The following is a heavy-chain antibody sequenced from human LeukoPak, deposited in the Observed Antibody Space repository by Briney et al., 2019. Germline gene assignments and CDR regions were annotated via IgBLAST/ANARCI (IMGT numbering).Heavy chain of an antibody. CDR1: GDSISSSNYY. CDR3: ARRGASHYYGMDV. Sequence: SETLSLTCTVSGDSISSSNYYWGWIRQPPGKGLEWIGSIYYSGSPYNNPSLKSRVTISVDTSKNQFSLKLSSVTAADTAVYYCARRGASHYYGMDVWGQGTTVTVSS. V-gene: IGHV4-39*07. CDR2: IYYSGSP. J-gene: IGHJ6*02.